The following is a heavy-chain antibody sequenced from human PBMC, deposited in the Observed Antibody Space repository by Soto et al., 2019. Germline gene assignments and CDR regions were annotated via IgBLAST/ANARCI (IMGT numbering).Heavy chain of an antibody. Sequence: QVQLVQSGAEVKKPGSSVKVSCKASGGTFSSYTISWVRQAPGQGLEWMGRIIPILGIANYAQKFQGRVTITADKSTSTAYMELSSLRSEDTAVYYCARDGMTTVTTGPYCYYGMDVWGQGTTVTVSS. CDR1: GGTFSSYT. V-gene: IGHV1-69*08. D-gene: IGHD4-17*01. CDR2: IIPILGIA. J-gene: IGHJ6*02. CDR3: ARDGMTTVTTGPYCYYGMDV.